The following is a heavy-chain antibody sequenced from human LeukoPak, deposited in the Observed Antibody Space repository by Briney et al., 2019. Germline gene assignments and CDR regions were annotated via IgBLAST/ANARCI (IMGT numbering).Heavy chain of an antibody. D-gene: IGHD6-19*01. Sequence: GGSLRLSCAGSGFTFSSHWIGWVRQAPGKGLEWVAHINQDGSQKYYVDSVEGRFAISRDNAKNSLYLQMNSLRAEDTAVYYCAKVPVAVYYFDYWGQGTLVTVSS. CDR2: INQDGSQK. CDR3: AKVPVAVYYFDY. J-gene: IGHJ4*02. V-gene: IGHV3-7*03. CDR1: GFTFSSHW.